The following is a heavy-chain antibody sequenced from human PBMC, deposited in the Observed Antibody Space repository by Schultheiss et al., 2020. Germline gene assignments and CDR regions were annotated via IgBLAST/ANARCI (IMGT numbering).Heavy chain of an antibody. CDR2: ISYDGSNK. D-gene: IGHD2-2*02. CDR3: ARVKYCSSNSCYSVFDY. J-gene: IGHJ4*02. CDR1: GFTFSSYG. Sequence: GGSLRLSCAPSGFTFSSYGMHWVRRAPGKGLEWVAVISYDGSNKYYADSVKGRFTISRDNSRNTLYLQMNSLRAEDTAVYYCARVKYCSSNSCYSVFDYWGQGTLVTVSS. V-gene: IGHV3-30*03.